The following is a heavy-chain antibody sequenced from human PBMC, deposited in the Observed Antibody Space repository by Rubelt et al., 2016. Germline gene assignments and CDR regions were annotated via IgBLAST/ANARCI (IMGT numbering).Heavy chain of an antibody. CDR1: GFTFSSYS. CDR3: EGYCSGGSCQLYYGMDV. Sequence: VQLVESGGGVVQPGRSLRLSCAASGFTFSSYSMNWVRQAPGKGLEWVSHISSSSSTIYYADSVKGRFPISSDNANTSLYLQMNSLRAEDTAVYYCEGYCSGGSCQLYYGMDVWGQGTTVTVSS. D-gene: IGHD2-15*01. CDR2: ISSSSSTI. V-gene: IGHV3-48*01. J-gene: IGHJ6*02.